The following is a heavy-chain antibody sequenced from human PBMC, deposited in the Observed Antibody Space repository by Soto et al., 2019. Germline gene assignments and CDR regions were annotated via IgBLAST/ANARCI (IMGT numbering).Heavy chain of an antibody. CDR3: ARVTRGDYLLTFSLRGMDV. Sequence: QVQLQQWGAGLLKPSETLSLTCAVYGGCFSGYYWSWIRQPPGKGLERVGEINHSGTTNYNPSLKSRVTISVDTSKNQFSLKLTSVTAADTAVFYCARVTRGDYLLTFSLRGMDVWGQGTTVTVSS. CDR2: INHSGTT. CDR1: GGCFSGYY. V-gene: IGHV4-34*02. J-gene: IGHJ6*02. D-gene: IGHD4-17*01.